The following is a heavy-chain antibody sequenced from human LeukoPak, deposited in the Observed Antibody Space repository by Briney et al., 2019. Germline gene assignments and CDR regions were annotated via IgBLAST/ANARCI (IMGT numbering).Heavy chain of an antibody. CDR1: GYTFTGYY. V-gene: IGHV1-2*02. D-gene: IGHD3-22*01. CDR3: ARVRGYYDSSGYYYVGWFDP. J-gene: IGHJ5*02. Sequence: ASVKVSCKASGYTFTGYYMHWVRQAPGQGLEWMGWINPNSGGTNYAQKFQGRVTMTRDTSISTAYMELSRLRSDDTAVYYCARVRGYYDSSGYYYVGWFDPWGQGTLVTVSS. CDR2: INPNSGGT.